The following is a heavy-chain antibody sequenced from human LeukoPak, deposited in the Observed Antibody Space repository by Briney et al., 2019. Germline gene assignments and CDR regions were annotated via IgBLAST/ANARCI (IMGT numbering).Heavy chain of an antibody. CDR2: IYTSGST. CDR3: AREVRSSGYSLDY. CDR1: GGSISSYY. J-gene: IGHJ4*02. D-gene: IGHD3-22*01. V-gene: IGHV4-4*07. Sequence: SETLSLTCTVSGGSISSYYWSWTRQPAGMGLEWLGRIYTSGSTNYNPSLKSRVTMSVDTSKNQFSLKLSSVTAADTAVYYCAREVRSSGYSLDYWGQGTLVTVSS.